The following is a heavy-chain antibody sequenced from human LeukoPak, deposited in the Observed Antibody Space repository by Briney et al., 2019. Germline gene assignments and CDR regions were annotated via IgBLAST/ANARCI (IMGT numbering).Heavy chain of an antibody. D-gene: IGHD4-11*01. J-gene: IGHJ6*03. CDR1: GYSISSGYY. Sequence: SETLSLTCTVSGYSISSGYYWGWIRQPPGRGLEWIGSIYQSGRTYYNPSLKSRVTISVDTSKNHFSLKLSSVTAADTAVYYCAREPMTTAYYYYYMDVWGKGTTVTVSS. V-gene: IGHV4-38-2*02. CDR3: AREPMTTAYYYYYMDV. CDR2: IYQSGRT.